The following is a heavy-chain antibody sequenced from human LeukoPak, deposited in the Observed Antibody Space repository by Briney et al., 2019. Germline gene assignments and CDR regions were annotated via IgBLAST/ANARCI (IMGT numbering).Heavy chain of an antibody. CDR3: ARGPSSGYDSDNWFDP. V-gene: IGHV4-30-2*01. J-gene: IGHJ5*02. D-gene: IGHD5-12*01. Sequence: SETLSLTCTVSGGSISSGGYYWSWIRQPPGKGLEWIGYIYHSGSTYYNPSLKSRVTISVDRSKNQFSLKLSSVTAADTAVYYCARGPSSGYDSDNWFDPWGQGTLVTVSS. CDR1: GGSISSGGYY. CDR2: IYHSGST.